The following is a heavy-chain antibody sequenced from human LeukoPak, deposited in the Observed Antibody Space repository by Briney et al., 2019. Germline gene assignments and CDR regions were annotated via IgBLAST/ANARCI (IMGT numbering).Heavy chain of an antibody. CDR3: ARAFTKVDAFDI. J-gene: IGHJ3*02. Sequence: SETLSLTCTVSGGSISSFYWGWIRQPPGKGLEWIGSLYYSGNTYYNPSLKSRVTISVDTSKNQFSLKLNSVTAADTAVYYCARAFTKVDAFDIWGQGTMVTVSS. CDR2: LYYSGNT. D-gene: IGHD3-3*01. CDR1: GGSISSFY. V-gene: IGHV4-39*07.